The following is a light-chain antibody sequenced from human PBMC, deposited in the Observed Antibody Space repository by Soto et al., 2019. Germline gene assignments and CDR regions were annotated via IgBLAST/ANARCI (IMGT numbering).Light chain of an antibody. J-gene: IGLJ3*02. CDR3: WSSEGGGTWV. CDR2: DVS. Sequence: QSALTRPRSVSGYPGPSVTISCTGTISDVGGYNYVYCYQQHPGKARQLMIYDVSKRPSGVPDCFSGYKSGNTASLALSGLQDEDEADYYCWSSEGGGTWVFGEGTKLTVL. V-gene: IGLV2-11*01. CDR1: ISDVGGYNY.